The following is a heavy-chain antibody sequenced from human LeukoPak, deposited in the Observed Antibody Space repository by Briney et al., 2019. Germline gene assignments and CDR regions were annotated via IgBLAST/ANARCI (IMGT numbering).Heavy chain of an antibody. Sequence: GGSLRLSCAASGFTFSSYSMNWVRQAPGKGLEWVSSISSSSSYIYYADSVKGRFTISRDNAKNSLYLQMNSLRAEDTAVYYCARGKYCSGGSCHYLFAYWGQGTLVTVSS. CDR3: ARGKYCSGGSCHYLFAY. J-gene: IGHJ4*02. CDR1: GFTFSSYS. D-gene: IGHD2-15*01. V-gene: IGHV3-21*01. CDR2: ISSSSSYI.